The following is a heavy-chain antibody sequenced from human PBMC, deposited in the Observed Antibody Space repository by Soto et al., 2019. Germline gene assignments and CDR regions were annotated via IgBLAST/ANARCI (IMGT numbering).Heavy chain of an antibody. CDR2: IFHDGNT. CDR3: ATHEGWTGPSQRGKRHRSISGSRQH. V-gene: IGHV4-4*03. Sequence: PRPLSLTCSVSGASIGSGGWWSWVRQPPGKGLEWIAEIFHDGNTNYSASLKSRVTISLDKCQNPFSVNVYSVTAPATALYYCATHEGWTGPSQRGKRHRSISGSRQH. J-gene: IGHJ1*01. D-gene: IGHD3-16*01. CDR1: GASIGSGGW.